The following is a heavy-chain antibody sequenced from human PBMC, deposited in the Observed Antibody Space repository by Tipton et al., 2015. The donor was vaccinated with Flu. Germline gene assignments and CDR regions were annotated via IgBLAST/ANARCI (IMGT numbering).Heavy chain of an antibody. J-gene: IGHJ3*02. D-gene: IGHD3-3*01. V-gene: IGHV4-4*07. CDR3: AKEILYTVMWSGYFTSDALDM. CDR2: IYSGGNT. CDR1: GGSISTYY. Sequence: LRLYCTVSGGSISTYYWSWIRQPAGKGLEWIGRIYSGGNTNYNPSLNSRVTMSIDTSKSQFSLKRSSVTAADTAVYYCAKEILYTVMWSGYFTSDALDMWGQGIAVTVSS.